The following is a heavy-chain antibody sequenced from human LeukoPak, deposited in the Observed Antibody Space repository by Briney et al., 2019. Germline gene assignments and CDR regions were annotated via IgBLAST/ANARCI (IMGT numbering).Heavy chain of an antibody. J-gene: IGHJ4*02. CDR2: INHSGST. CDR3: ARRDVWMITFGGVIVGSFDY. D-gene: IGHD3-16*02. V-gene: IGHV4-34*01. CDR1: GGSFSGYY. Sequence: ASETLSLTCAVYGGSFSGYYWSWIRQPPGKWLEWIGEINHSGSTNYNPSLKSRVTISVDTSKNQFSLKLSSVTAADTAVYYCARRDVWMITFGGVIVGSFDYWGQGTLVTVSS.